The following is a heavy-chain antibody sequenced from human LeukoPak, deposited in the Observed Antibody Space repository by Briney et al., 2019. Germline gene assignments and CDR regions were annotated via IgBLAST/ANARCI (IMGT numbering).Heavy chain of an antibody. CDR3: ARVARDSSGYYWFDP. J-gene: IGHJ5*02. D-gene: IGHD3-22*01. CDR1: GGSINSSSYY. Sequence: PSETLSLTCTVSGGSINSSSYYWSWIRQPPGKGLEWIGYIYYSGSTNYNPSLKSRVTISVDTSKNQFSLKLSSVTAADTAVYYCARVARDSSGYYWFDPWGQGTLVTVSS. CDR2: IYYSGST. V-gene: IGHV4-61*01.